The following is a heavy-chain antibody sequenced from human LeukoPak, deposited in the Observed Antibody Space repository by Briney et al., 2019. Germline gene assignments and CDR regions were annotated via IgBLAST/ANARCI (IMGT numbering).Heavy chain of an antibody. CDR1: GFTFRSYE. Sequence: GGSLRLSCAASGFTFRSYEMNWVRQAPGQGLEWVSYISGSGSTIYYADSVKGRFTISRDNAKNSLYLQMNSLRAEDTAVYYCARELGGDYDILTGYDYWGQGTLVTVSS. CDR3: ARELGGDYDILTGYDY. V-gene: IGHV3-48*03. D-gene: IGHD3-9*01. CDR2: ISGSGSTI. J-gene: IGHJ4*02.